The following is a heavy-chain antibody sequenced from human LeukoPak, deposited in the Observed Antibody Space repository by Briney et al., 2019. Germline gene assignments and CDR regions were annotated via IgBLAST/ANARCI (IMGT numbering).Heavy chain of an antibody. CDR1: GGSINSYY. Sequence: SETLSLTCTVSGGSINSYYWGWIRQPAGKGLEWIGRINTIGSATYNPSLESRVTVSIDRSKNQISLNLTSVTAADTAVYYCVRGPNWGSAYFDYWGQGTLVTVSS. CDR3: VRGPNWGSAYFDY. CDR2: INTIGSA. D-gene: IGHD7-27*01. J-gene: IGHJ4*02. V-gene: IGHV4-4*07.